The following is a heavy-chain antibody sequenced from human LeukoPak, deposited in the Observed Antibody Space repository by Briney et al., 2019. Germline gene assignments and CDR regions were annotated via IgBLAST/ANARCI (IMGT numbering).Heavy chain of an antibody. CDR3: AKGFSYYYDSSGSHLDY. D-gene: IGHD3-22*01. J-gene: IGHJ4*02. CDR2: ISGSGGRT. V-gene: IGHV3-23*01. CDR1: GFTFSSYA. Sequence: AGGSLRLSCAASGFTFSSYAMSWVRQAPGKGLEWVSAISGSGGRTYYADSVKGRFTLSRDNTKNTLYLQMNSLRAEDTAVYYCAKGFSYYYDSSGSHLDYWGQGTLVTVSS.